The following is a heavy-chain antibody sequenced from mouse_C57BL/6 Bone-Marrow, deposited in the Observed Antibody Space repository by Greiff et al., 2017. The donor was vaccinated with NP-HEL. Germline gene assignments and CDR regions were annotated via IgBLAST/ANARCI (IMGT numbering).Heavy chain of an antibody. Sequence: QVQLQQPGTELVKPGASVKLSCKASGYTFTSYWMHRVKQRPGQGLEWIGNINPSNGGTNYNEKFKSKATLTVDKSSSTAYMQLSSLTSEDSAVYYCARKGAFYWYFDVWGTGTTVTVSS. V-gene: IGHV1-53*01. CDR2: INPSNGGT. CDR1: GYTFTSYW. CDR3: ARKGAFYWYFDV. J-gene: IGHJ1*03.